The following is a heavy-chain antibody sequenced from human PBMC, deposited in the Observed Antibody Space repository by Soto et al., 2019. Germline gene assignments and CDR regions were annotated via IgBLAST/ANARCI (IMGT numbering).Heavy chain of an antibody. CDR2: ISSSSSYI. CDR1: GFTFSSYS. J-gene: IGHJ6*02. Sequence: GGSLRLSCAASGFTFSSYSMHWVRQAPGKGLEWVSSISSSSSYIYYADSVKGRFTISRDNAKNSLYLQMNSLRAEDTAVYYCASRGVGTTVGMDVWGQGTTVTVSS. CDR3: ASRGVGTTVGMDV. V-gene: IGHV3-21*01. D-gene: IGHD1-7*01.